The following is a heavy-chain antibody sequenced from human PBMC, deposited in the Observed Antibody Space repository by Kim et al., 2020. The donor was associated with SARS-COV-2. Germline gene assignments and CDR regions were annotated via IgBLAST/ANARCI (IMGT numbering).Heavy chain of an antibody. CDR3: ARGHNIAAAGLNWFDP. J-gene: IGHJ5*02. V-gene: IGHV4-59*09. D-gene: IGHD6-13*01. Sequence: SLESRVTISVDTSKNQFSLKLSSVTAADTAVYYCARGHNIAAAGLNWFDPWGQGTLVTVSS.